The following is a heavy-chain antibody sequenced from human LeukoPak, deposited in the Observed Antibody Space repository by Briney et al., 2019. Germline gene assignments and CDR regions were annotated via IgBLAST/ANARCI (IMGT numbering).Heavy chain of an antibody. Sequence: PGGTLRLSCAASGFTFRNYGMSWVRQAPGKGLEWVSAISNSGGNTYYADSVKGRFTISRDNSKNTLYLQMKSLRAEDTAVYYCAKGGGYEAQYYYYYLDVWGKGTTVTISS. CDR1: GFTFRNYG. CDR2: ISNSGGNT. CDR3: AKGGGYEAQYYYYYLDV. V-gene: IGHV3-23*01. D-gene: IGHD5-12*01. J-gene: IGHJ6*03.